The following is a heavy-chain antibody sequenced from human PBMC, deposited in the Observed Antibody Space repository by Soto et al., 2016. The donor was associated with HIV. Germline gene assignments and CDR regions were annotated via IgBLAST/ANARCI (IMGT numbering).Heavy chain of an antibody. J-gene: IGHJ6*03. V-gene: IGHV3-73*01. CDR2: IRTKGNNYAT. Sequence: EVQLVESGGGLVQPEGSLKLSCAASGFIFSDSAIHWVRQAPGKGLEWVGHIRTKGNNYATAFSASVKGRFTISRDDSKNTAYLQMNSLKTEDTAVYYCARDPYYHYMDVWGKGTTVTVSS. CDR3: ARDPYYHYMDV. CDR1: GFIFSDSA.